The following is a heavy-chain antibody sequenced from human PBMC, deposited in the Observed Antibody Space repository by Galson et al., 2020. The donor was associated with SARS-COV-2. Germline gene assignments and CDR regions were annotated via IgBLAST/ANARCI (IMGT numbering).Heavy chain of an antibody. D-gene: IGHD6-19*01. Sequence: SETLSLTCAVYGGSFSGYYWTWIRQSPGKGLEWIGEINDSGSTNYNPSLKSRLTISVDTSKNQFSLKLSSVTAADTAVYYCARGYWVAAHPVDYWSQGTPVTVSS. CDR1: GGSFSGYY. CDR2: INDSGST. CDR3: ARGYWVAAHPVDY. V-gene: IGHV4-34*01. J-gene: IGHJ4*02.